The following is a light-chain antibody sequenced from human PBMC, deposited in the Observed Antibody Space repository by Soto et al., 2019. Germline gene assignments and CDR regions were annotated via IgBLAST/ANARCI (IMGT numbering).Light chain of an antibody. V-gene: IGLV2-23*02. CDR1: SSDVGSYNF. CDR3: CADAGRSTYV. Sequence: QLVLTQPASVSGSPGQSITISCTRTSSDVGSYNFVSWYQQHPGEVPKVMIYEVSKRPSGVSDRFSGSKSGNTASLTISGLQAEDEADYYCCADAGRSTYVFGTGTKLTVL. CDR2: EVS. J-gene: IGLJ1*01.